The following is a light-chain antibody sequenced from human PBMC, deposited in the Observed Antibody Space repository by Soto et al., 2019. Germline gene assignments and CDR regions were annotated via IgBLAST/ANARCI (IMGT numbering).Light chain of an antibody. CDR3: QQYNNWPPYT. CDR2: GAS. Sequence: DTVMTQSPATPSVSPGERATLSCRASQSVSSNLAWYQQKPGQAPRLLIYGASTRATGIPARFSGSGSGTEFTLTISSLQSEDFAVYYCQQYNNWPPYTFGQGTKLEIK. CDR1: QSVSSN. V-gene: IGKV3-15*01. J-gene: IGKJ2*01.